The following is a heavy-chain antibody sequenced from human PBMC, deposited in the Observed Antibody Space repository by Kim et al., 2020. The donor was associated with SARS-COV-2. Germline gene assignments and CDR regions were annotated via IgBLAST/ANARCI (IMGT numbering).Heavy chain of an antibody. V-gene: IGHV1-69*04. Sequence: SVKVSCKASGGTFSSYAISWVRQAPGQGLEWMGRIIPILGIANYAQKFQGRVTITADKSTSTAYMELSSLRSEDTAVYYCARDLSGGGYAPMAVWGKGTTVTVSS. CDR2: IIPILGIA. D-gene: IGHD3-16*01. CDR3: ARDLSGGGYAPMAV. CDR1: GGTFSSYA. J-gene: IGHJ6*03.